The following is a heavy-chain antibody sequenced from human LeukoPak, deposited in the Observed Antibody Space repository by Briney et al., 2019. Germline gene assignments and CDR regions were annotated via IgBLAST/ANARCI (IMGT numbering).Heavy chain of an antibody. CDR2: IIPIFGTA. J-gene: IGHJ6*03. Sequence: GSSVKVSCKASGGTFSSYAISWVRQAPGQGLEWMGGIIPIFGTANYAQKFQGRVTITTDESTSTAYMELSSLRSEDTAVYYCARAIFGVVISSPGDYYMDVWGKGTTVTASS. CDR1: GGTFSSYA. V-gene: IGHV1-69*05. CDR3: ARAIFGVVISSPGDYYMDV. D-gene: IGHD3-3*01.